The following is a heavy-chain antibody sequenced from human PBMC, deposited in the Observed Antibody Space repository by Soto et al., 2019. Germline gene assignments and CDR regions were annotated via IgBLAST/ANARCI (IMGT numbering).Heavy chain of an antibody. V-gene: IGHV3-48*02. CDR3: ATPPTDYYDSSRHVHYSN. J-gene: IGHJ4*02. D-gene: IGHD3-22*01. CDR1: RFAFRSYS. Sequence: GGSLRLSYAAYRFAFRSYSMNWVRQAPGKGLEWVSYISSSSNTIYYAGSVKGRFTISRDNAKNSLYLQMNSLRDEDTAVYYCATPPTDYYDSSRHVHYSNWGQGTLVTVSS. CDR2: ISSSSNTI.